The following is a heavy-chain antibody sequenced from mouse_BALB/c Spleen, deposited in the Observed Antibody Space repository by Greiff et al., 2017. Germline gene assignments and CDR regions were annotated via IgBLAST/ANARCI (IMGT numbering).Heavy chain of an antibody. V-gene: IGHV5-6-4*01. CDR3: TRDNGNYYWYFDV. CDR2: ISSGGSYT. CDR1: GFTFSSYT. D-gene: IGHD2-1*01. Sequence: DVKLVESGGGLVKPGGSLKLSCAASGFTFSSYTMSWVRQTPEKRLEWVATISSGGSYTYYPDSVKGRFTISRDNAKNTLYLQMSSLKSEDTAMYYCTRDNGNYYWYFDVWGAGTTVTVSS. J-gene: IGHJ1*01.